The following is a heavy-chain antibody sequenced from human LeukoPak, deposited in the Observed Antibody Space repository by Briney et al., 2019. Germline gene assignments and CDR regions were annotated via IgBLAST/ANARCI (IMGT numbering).Heavy chain of an antibody. CDR1: GYTFTGYY. CDR3: ARGDGDYVGNDY. Sequence: ASVKVSCKASGYTFTGYYMHWVRQAPGQGFEWMGWINPNTGGTHYAQNFQGRVTMTRDTSISTAYMEFSRLESDDTAVYYCARGDGDYVGNDYWGHGTLVTVSS. V-gene: IGHV1-2*02. CDR2: INPNTGGT. D-gene: IGHD4-17*01. J-gene: IGHJ4*01.